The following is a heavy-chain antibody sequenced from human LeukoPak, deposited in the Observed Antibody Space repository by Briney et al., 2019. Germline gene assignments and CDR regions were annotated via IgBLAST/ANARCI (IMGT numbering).Heavy chain of an antibody. D-gene: IGHD2-2*01. CDR2: ISSSSSTI. V-gene: IGHV3-48*01. Sequence: GGSLRLSCAASGFTVSTNYMNWVRQAPGKGLEWVSYISSSSSTIYYADSVKGRFTISRDNAKNSLYLQMNSLRAEDTAVYYCARASGVVVPAAIRYYYYYMDVWGKGTTVTVSS. J-gene: IGHJ6*03. CDR3: ARASGVVVPAAIRYYYYYMDV. CDR1: GFTVSTNY.